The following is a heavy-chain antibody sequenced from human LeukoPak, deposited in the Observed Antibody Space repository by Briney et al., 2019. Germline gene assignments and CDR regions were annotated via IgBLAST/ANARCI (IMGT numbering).Heavy chain of an antibody. D-gene: IGHD2/OR15-2a*01. Sequence: GGSLRLSCAASGFTFSSYAMSWLRQAPGKELEGVSAISGSGGSTYYADSVKGRFTISRDNSKNTLYLQVNSLRAEDTAEYYCTRFTSSLSWAKYFQPSGQGNLVSVSS. CDR1: GFTFSSYA. V-gene: IGHV3-23*01. CDR2: ISGSGGST. CDR3: TRFTSSLSWAKYFQP. J-gene: IGHJ1*01.